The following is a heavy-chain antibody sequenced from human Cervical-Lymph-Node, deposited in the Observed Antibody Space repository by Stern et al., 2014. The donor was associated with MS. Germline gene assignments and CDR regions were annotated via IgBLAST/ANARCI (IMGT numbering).Heavy chain of an antibody. D-gene: IGHD1-26*01. CDR1: ENTFTGYY. Sequence: VQLLESGAEVKKPGASVKVTCKTSENTFTGYYIHLVRQAPGQGLEWMGWINPNSGATNYAQRFQDRVSLTSDTSNSLAYMELDRLTSGDTAVYYCARISLGSGIDYWGQGSLVTVSS. J-gene: IGHJ4*02. V-gene: IGHV1-2*02. CDR3: ARISLGSGIDY. CDR2: INPNSGAT.